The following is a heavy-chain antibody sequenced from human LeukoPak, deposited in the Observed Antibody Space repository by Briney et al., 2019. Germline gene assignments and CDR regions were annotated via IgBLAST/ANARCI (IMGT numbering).Heavy chain of an antibody. Sequence: PSETLSLTCAVYGGSFSGYYWSWIRQPPGEGLEWIGEINHSGSTNYNPSLKSRVTISVDTSKNQFSLKLSSVTAADTAVYYCAREGTVTTSYWGQGTLVTVSS. CDR2: INHSGST. CDR3: AREGTVTTSY. J-gene: IGHJ4*02. D-gene: IGHD4-11*01. CDR1: GGSFSGYY. V-gene: IGHV4-34*01.